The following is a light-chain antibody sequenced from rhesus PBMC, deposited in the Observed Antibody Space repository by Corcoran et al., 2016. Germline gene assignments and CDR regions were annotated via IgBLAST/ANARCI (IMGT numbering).Light chain of an antibody. Sequence: DIQMTQSPSALSASVGERVTISCRANQNIYSNLAWYQPKTGKAPKLLIYAASSLQTGIPSRFRGSGSGTDFTLTISSLQPEDSAAYYCQHYYENPYSFGQGTKVEIK. J-gene: IGKJ2*01. CDR2: AAS. CDR1: QNIYSN. CDR3: QHYYENPYS. V-gene: IGKV1S8*01.